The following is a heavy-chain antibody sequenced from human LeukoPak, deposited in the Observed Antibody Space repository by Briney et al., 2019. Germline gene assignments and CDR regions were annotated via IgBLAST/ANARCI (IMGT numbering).Heavy chain of an antibody. J-gene: IGHJ6*03. CDR1: GYTFTSYA. Sequence: GASVKVSCKASGYTFTSYAMHWVRQAPGQRLEWMGWINAGNGNTKYSQEFQGRVTITRDTSASTAYMELSSLRSEDMAVYYCARIVENYYYYYMDVWGKGTTVTISS. CDR3: ARIVENYYYYYMDV. CDR2: INAGNGNT. V-gene: IGHV1-3*03. D-gene: IGHD1-26*01.